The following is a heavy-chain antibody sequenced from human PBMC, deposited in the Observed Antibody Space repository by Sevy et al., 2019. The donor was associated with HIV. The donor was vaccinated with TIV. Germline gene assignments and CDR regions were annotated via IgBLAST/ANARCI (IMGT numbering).Heavy chain of an antibody. CDR2: ISWNSGSI. CDR1: GFTFDDYA. Sequence: GGFLRLSCAASGFTFDDYAMHWVRQAPGKGLEWVSGISWNSGSIGYADSVKGRFTISRDNAKNSLYLQMNSLRAEDTALYYCAKDINLMGAAVAGLFDYWGQGTLVTVSS. CDR3: AKDINLMGAAVAGLFDY. D-gene: IGHD6-19*01. V-gene: IGHV3-9*01. J-gene: IGHJ4*02.